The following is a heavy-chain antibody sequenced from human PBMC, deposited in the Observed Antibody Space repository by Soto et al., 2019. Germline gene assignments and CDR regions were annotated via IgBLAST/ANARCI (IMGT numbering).Heavy chain of an antibody. D-gene: IGHD3-22*01. CDR1: GFTFDDYA. V-gene: IGHV3-9*01. Sequence: EVQLVESGGGLVQPGRSLRLSCAASGFTFDDYAMHWVRQAPGKGLEWVSGISWNSGSIGYADSVKGRFTISRDNAKYSLYLQMNSVRAEDTAVYYCARTVYYYDSSGYPYFFDYWGQGTLVTVSS. J-gene: IGHJ4*02. CDR3: ARTVYYYDSSGYPYFFDY. CDR2: ISWNSGSI.